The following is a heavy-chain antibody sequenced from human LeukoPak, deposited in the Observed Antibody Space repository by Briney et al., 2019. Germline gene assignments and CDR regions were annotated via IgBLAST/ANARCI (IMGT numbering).Heavy chain of an antibody. Sequence: ASVNVSCKASGGTFSSYAISWVRQAPAQGFEWMGWINPDSGGTNYAQKFQGRVTMTRHTSISTAYMELTRLRSDDTAIYYCARAVAFGPGSCPGDWGQGTTVTISS. CDR3: ARAVAFGPGSCPGD. D-gene: IGHD3-10*01. J-gene: IGHJ6*02. CDR2: INPDSGGT. V-gene: IGHV1-2*02. CDR1: GGTFSSYA.